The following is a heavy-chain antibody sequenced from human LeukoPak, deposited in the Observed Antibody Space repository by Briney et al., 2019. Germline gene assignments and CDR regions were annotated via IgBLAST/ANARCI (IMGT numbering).Heavy chain of an antibody. CDR2: INPRNGDT. CDR3: TRDVGVPARGSALDH. D-gene: IGHD3-10*01. V-gene: IGHV1-2*02. CDR1: GYTFTVNH. J-gene: IGHJ4*02. Sequence: GASVKVSCKASGYTFTVNHLHWVRQAPGQAPEWMGKINPRNGDTEYPQKFQARVAMTRDTSTNTAYMELRSLRSDDTAIYYCTRDVGVPARGSALDHWGQGSLVTVSS.